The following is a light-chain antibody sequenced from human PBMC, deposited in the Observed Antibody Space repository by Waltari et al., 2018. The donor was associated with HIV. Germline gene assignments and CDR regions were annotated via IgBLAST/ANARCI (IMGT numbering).Light chain of an antibody. CDR3: QTGDGSAGV. CDR2: DDR. J-gene: IGLJ2*01. Sequence: SYALTQPPSVSVSTGPTVRITCSRDKLGEKFVCWYRQKPGQSPLLRMYDDRKRPSGNPARFSASNSVNSATLAITGNQTMDESDHYCQTGDGSAGVFGGWTKLTV. V-gene: IGLV3-1*01. CDR1: KLGEKF.